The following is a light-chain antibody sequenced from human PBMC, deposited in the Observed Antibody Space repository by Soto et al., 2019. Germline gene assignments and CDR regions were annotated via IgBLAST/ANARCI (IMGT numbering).Light chain of an antibody. CDR2: DVS. CDR1: SSDVGGYDY. CDR3: NSFTSSSTLV. Sequence: QSVLTQPASVSGSPGQSITISCTGTSSDVGGYDYVSWYQQHSGKAPKLMIFDVSSRPSGVSNRFSGSKSGNTASPTISGLQAEDEADYYCNSFTSSSTLVFGTGTKVTV. V-gene: IGLV2-14*03. J-gene: IGLJ1*01.